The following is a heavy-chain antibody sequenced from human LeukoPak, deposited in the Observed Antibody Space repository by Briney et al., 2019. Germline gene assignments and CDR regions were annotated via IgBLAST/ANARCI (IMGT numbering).Heavy chain of an antibody. CDR2: ISPSGDYT. J-gene: IGHJ4*02. V-gene: IGHV1-46*04. CDR3: ARDNSGWSVDY. Sequence: ASVKVFCKASGYTFSSYYMHWVRQAPGQGLEWMGIISPSGDYTRYAQKLQGRVSMTLDTSTSTVYMELNSLESEDTAMYYCARDNSGWSVDYWGQGTLVTVTS. D-gene: IGHD6-19*01. CDR1: GYTFSSYY.